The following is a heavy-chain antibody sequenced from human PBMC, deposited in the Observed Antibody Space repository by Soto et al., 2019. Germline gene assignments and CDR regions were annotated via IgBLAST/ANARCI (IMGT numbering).Heavy chain of an antibody. CDR3: ARGVYCSSTSCYWGMDV. CDR1: GGSSSRYY. V-gene: IGHV4-34*01. J-gene: IGHJ6*02. Sequence: SETLSLTCAVYGGSSSRYYWSWIRQPPGKGLEWIGEINHSGSTNYNPSLKSRVTISVDTSKNQFSLKLSTVTAADTAVYYCARGVYCSSTSCYWGMDVWGQGTTVTVSS. D-gene: IGHD2-2*01. CDR2: INHSGST.